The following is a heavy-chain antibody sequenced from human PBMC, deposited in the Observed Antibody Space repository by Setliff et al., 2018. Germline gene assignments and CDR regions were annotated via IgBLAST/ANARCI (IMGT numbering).Heavy chain of an antibody. J-gene: IGHJ4*02. D-gene: IGHD3-22*01. V-gene: IGHV1-69*13. CDR1: GGSFRSDG. CDR2: IIPVFRTA. Sequence: SVKVSCKASGGSFRSDGFNWVRQAPGQGLEWMGRIIPVFRTAKYAQKFQGRVTISADESTRTAYMELSSLRFEDTAVYYCARDTRHKYDTSGYYLSLDSWGQGTLVTVS. CDR3: ARDTRHKYDTSGYYLSLDS.